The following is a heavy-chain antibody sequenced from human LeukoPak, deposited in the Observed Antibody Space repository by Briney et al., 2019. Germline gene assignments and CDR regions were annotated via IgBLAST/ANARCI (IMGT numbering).Heavy chain of an antibody. CDR2: IWCDGSNK. CDR1: GFTFSSYG. D-gene: IGHD7-27*01. CDR3: ARDMGMGPRGGVDY. J-gene: IGHJ4*02. Sequence: GGSLRLSCAASGFTFSSYGMHWVRQAPGKGLEWVAVIWCDGSNKYYADSVKGRFTISRDNSKNTLYLQMNSLRAEDTAVYYCARDMGMGPRGGVDYWGQGTLVTVSS. V-gene: IGHV3-33*01.